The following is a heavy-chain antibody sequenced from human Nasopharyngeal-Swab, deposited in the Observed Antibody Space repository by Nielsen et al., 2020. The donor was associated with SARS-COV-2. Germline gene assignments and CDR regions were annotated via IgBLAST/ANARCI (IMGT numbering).Heavy chain of an antibody. CDR2: IYSGGST. D-gene: IGHD6-13*01. CDR3: ARDSSSRAYYGMDV. J-gene: IGHJ6*02. Sequence: VRQMPGKGLAWVSVIYSGGSTYYADSVKGRFTISRDNSKNTLYLQMNSLRAEDTAVYYCARDSSSRAYYGMDVWGQGTTVTVSS. V-gene: IGHV3-53*01.